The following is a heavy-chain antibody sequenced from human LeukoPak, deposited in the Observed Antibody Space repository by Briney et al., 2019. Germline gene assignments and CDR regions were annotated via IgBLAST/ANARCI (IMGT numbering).Heavy chain of an antibody. CDR3: ARADYYDSSGYPGNS. CDR2: INAGNGNT. D-gene: IGHD3-22*01. Sequence: ASVKVSCKASGYTSTSYAMHWVRQGPGQRLEWMGWINAGNGNTKYSQKFQGRVTITRDTSASTAYMELGSLRSEDTAVYYCARADYYDSSGYPGNSWGQGTLVTVYS. CDR1: GYTSTSYA. V-gene: IGHV1-3*01. J-gene: IGHJ4*02.